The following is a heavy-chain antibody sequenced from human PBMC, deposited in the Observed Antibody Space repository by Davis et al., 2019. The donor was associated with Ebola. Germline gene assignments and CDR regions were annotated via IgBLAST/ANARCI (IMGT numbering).Heavy chain of an antibody. CDR2: ISSSGSTI. D-gene: IGHD3-10*01. V-gene: IGHV3-48*03. Sequence: GSLRLSCAASGFTFSSYEMNWVRQAPGKGLEWVSYISSSGSTIYYADSVKGRFTISRDNAKNSLYLQMNSLRAEDTAVYYCARGITMVQGVIVYGMDVWGQGTTVTVSS. CDR1: GFTFSSYE. CDR3: ARGITMVQGVIVYGMDV. J-gene: IGHJ6*02.